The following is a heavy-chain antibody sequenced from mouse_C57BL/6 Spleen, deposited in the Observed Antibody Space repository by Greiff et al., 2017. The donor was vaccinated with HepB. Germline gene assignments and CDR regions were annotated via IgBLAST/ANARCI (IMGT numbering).Heavy chain of an antibody. D-gene: IGHD1-1*01. V-gene: IGHV1-80*01. CDR1: GYAFSSYW. CDR3: ARWPNHFSTTVVAHYFDY. Sequence: QVQLQQSGAELVKPGASVKISCKASGYAFSSYWMNWVKQRPGKGLEWIGQIYPGDGDTNYNGKFKGKATLTADKSSSTADIQLSSLTSEDSAVYFCARWPNHFSTTVVAHYFDYWGQGTTLTVSS. J-gene: IGHJ2*01. CDR2: IYPGDGDT.